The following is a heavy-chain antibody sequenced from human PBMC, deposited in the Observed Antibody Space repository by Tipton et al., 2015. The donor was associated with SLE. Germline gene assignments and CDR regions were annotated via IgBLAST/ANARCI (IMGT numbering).Heavy chain of an antibody. CDR3: ARRGGDAFDI. V-gene: IGHV4-59*01. CDR2: IYYTGSA. J-gene: IGHJ3*02. D-gene: IGHD6-25*01. CDR1: GGSISSYY. Sequence: TLSLTCTVSGGSISSYYWSWIRQPPGKGLEWIGYIYYTGSANYNPSLKSRVTISIDTSKNQFSLKVNSVTAADTAVYYCARRGGDAFDIWGQGTMVTVSS.